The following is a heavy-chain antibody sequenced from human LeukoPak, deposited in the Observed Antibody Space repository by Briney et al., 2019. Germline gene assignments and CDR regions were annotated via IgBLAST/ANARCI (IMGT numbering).Heavy chain of an antibody. V-gene: IGHV1-2*02. CDR1: GYTFTGYY. Sequence: GASVKVSCKASGYTFTGYYMHWARQAPGQGLEWMGWINPNSGGTNYAQKFQGRVTMTRDTSISTAYMELSRLRSDDTAVYYCARDSRAAGNAFDIWGQGTMVTVSS. CDR2: INPNSGGT. D-gene: IGHD6-13*01. CDR3: ARDSRAAGNAFDI. J-gene: IGHJ3*02.